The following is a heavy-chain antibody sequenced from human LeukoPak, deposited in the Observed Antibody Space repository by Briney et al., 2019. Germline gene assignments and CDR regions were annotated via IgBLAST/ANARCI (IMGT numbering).Heavy chain of an antibody. D-gene: IGHD6-13*01. CDR3: VRESPDSRRWTVFDF. J-gene: IGHJ4*02. V-gene: IGHV3-48*04. CDR2: ITISSSTI. Sequence: GGSLRLSCAASGFTFSNYDMNWVRQAPGKGLEWVSYITISSSTIYYADSVKGRFTISRDNAKNSLYLQMNSLRAEDTAVYYCVRESPDSRRWTVFDFWGQGTLVTVSS. CDR1: GFTFSNYD.